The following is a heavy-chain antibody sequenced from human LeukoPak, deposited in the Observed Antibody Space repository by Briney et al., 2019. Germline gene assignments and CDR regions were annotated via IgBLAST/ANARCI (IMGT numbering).Heavy chain of an antibody. Sequence: GGSLRLSCAASGFTFSSYSMNWVRQAPGKGLNWFSSISSSSSYIYYADSVKGRFTISRDNAKNSLYLQMNSLRAEDTAVYYCASIVAAAGKGGDYWGQGTLVTVSS. V-gene: IGHV3-21*01. CDR3: ASIVAAAGKGGDY. J-gene: IGHJ4*02. D-gene: IGHD6-13*01. CDR1: GFTFSSYS. CDR2: ISSSSSYI.